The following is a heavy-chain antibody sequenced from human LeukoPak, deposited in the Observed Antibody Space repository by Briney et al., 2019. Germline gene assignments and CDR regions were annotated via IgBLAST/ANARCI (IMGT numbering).Heavy chain of an antibody. CDR2: IYYSGST. CDR3: ARPAYGSGSYSGFDY. CDR1: GGSISTYY. V-gene: IGHV4-59*04. Sequence: KPSETLSLTCTVSGGSISTYYWSWIRQPPGKGLEWIGTIYYSGSTYYNPSLKSRVTISEDTSKNQFSLKLSSVTAADTAVYYCARPAYGSGSYSGFDYWGQGTLVTVSS. D-gene: IGHD3-10*01. J-gene: IGHJ4*02.